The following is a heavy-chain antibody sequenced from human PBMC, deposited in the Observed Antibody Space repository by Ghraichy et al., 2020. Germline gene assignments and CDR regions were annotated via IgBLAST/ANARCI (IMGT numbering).Heavy chain of an antibody. CDR1: GFTFGDYA. V-gene: IGHV3-49*04. CDR2: IRSKAYGGTA. CDR3: TRSPVLRFGFGSYEAY. D-gene: IGHD3-10*01. Sequence: GGSLRLSCTTSGFTFGDYAMSWVRQAPGKGLEWVGFIRSKAYGGTAEHAASVRGRFTISRDDSRGIAYLQMNGLKTEDTAVYYCTRSPVLRFGFGSYEAYWGQGTLVTVSS. J-gene: IGHJ4*02.